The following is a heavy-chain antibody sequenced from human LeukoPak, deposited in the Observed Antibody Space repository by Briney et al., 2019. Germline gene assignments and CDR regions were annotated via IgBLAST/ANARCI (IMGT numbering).Heavy chain of an antibody. V-gene: IGHV3-48*03. Sequence: PGGSLRLSCAASGFTFSSYEMNWVRQAPGKGLEWDSYISRSSSSIYYAESVKGRFTISRDNAKNTRYLQMNSLGVEDTALYYCARGIASSRSVAIDLWGEGTLVVVSS. J-gene: IGHJ4*02. CDR2: ISRSSSSI. CDR1: GFTFSSYE. D-gene: IGHD6-13*01. CDR3: ARGIASSRSVAIDL.